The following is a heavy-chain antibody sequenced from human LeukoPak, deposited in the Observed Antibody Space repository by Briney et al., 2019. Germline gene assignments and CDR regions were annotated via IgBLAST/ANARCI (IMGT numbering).Heavy chain of an antibody. D-gene: IGHD6-13*01. CDR2: MNPNSGNT. CDR3: ARGIAAALDY. Sequence: GAXXXVSCKASGHTFTSYDMNWVRQAPGQGLEWMGWMNPNSGNTVYAQKLQGRVTMTRNTSKRRAYMEMSSLRSEDTAVYYCARGIAAALDYWGQGTLVTVSS. V-gene: IGHV1-8*01. J-gene: IGHJ4*02. CDR1: GHTFTSYD.